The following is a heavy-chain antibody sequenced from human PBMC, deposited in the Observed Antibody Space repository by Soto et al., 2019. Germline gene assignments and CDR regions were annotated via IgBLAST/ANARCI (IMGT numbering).Heavy chain of an antibody. J-gene: IGHJ4*02. D-gene: IGHD6-13*01. CDR3: ARTFSSSWYKAWSFAADAFDY. V-gene: IGHV2-70*01. CDR1: GFSLSTSGMC. Sequence: SGPTLVNPTQTLTLTCTFSGFSLSTSGMCVSWIRQPPGKALEWLALIDWDDDKYYSTSLKTRLTISKDTSKNQVVLTMTNMDPVDTATYYCARTFSSSWYKAWSFAADAFDYWGQGTLVTLSS. CDR2: IDWDDDK.